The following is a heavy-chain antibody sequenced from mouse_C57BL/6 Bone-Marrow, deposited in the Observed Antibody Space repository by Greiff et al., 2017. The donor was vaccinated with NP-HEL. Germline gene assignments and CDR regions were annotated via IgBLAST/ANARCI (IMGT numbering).Heavy chain of an antibody. Sequence: QVQLQQSGAELVRPGTSVKVSCKASGYAFTNYLIEWVKQRPGQGLEWIGVINPGSGGTNYNEKFKGKATLTADKSSSTAYRQLSSLTSEDSAVYFCARDWGDWYFDVWGTGTTVTVSS. CDR3: ARDWGDWYFDV. CDR2: INPGSGGT. J-gene: IGHJ1*03. D-gene: IGHD4-1*01. V-gene: IGHV1-54*01. CDR1: GYAFTNYL.